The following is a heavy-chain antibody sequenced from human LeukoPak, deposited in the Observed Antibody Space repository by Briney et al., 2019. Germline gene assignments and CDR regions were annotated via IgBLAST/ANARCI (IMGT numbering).Heavy chain of an antibody. CDR1: GFTFDDYA. D-gene: IGHD3-22*01. CDR3: AKDMSYDSSGYSNWFDP. V-gene: IGHV3-9*01. Sequence: QPGGSLRLSCAASGFTFDDYAMHWVRQAPGKGLEWVSGISWNSGSIGYADSVKGRFTISRDNAKNSLYLQMNSLRAEDTALYYCAKDMSYDSSGYSNWFDPWGQGTLVTVSS. J-gene: IGHJ5*02. CDR2: ISWNSGSI.